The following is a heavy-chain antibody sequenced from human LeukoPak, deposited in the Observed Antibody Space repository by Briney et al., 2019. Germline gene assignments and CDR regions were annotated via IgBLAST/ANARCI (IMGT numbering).Heavy chain of an antibody. V-gene: IGHV4-39*07. CDR1: GGSISSSSYY. CDR3: ARGCRGQQLPDWFDP. D-gene: IGHD6-13*01. CDR2: IYYSGST. J-gene: IGHJ5*02. Sequence: PSETLSLTCTVSGGSISSSSYYWGWIRQPPGKGLEWIGSIYYSGSTYYNPSLKSRVTISVDTSKNQFSLKLSSVTAADTAVYYCARGCRGQQLPDWFDPWGQGTLVTVSS.